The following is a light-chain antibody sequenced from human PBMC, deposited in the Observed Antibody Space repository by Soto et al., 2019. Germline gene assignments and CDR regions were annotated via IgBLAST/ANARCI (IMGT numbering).Light chain of an antibody. CDR1: QSVSSN. J-gene: IGKJ1*01. CDR2: GAS. Sequence: EIVMTQSPATLSVSPGERATLSCRASQSVSSNLAWYQQKPGQAPRLLIYGASTRATGIPARFSGSGSWTEFSLNISSLQSEDFAIYYCQQYNNWPRETYGQGTKVEFK. V-gene: IGKV3-15*01. CDR3: QQYNNWPRET.